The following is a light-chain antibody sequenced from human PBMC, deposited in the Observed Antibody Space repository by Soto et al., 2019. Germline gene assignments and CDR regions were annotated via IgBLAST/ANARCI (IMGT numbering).Light chain of an antibody. CDR3: QQRSNWPIT. Sequence: ENVLTQSPGTLSLSPGEGATLSCRARQSVTKNFLAWYQQKPGQAPRLLIYDASNRAIGIPARFSGSGSGTDFTLTISSLEPEDFALYYCQQRSNWPITFGQGTRLEIK. V-gene: IGKV3-11*01. CDR2: DAS. J-gene: IGKJ5*01. CDR1: QSVTKNF.